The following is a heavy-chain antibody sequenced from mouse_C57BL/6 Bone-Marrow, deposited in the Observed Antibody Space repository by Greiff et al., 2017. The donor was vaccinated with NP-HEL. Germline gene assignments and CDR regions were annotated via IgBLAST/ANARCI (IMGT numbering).Heavy chain of an antibody. J-gene: IGHJ2*01. CDR3: ARHGPDY. CDR2: IDPSDSYT. D-gene: IGHD1-1*01. CDR1: GYTFTSYW. V-gene: IGHV1-59*01. Sequence: VQLQQPGAELVRPGTSVKLSCKASGYTFTSYWMHWVKQRPGQGLEWIGVIDPSDSYTNYNQKFQGKATLTVDTSSSTAYMQLSSLTSEDSAVYYCARHGPDYWGQGTTLTVSS.